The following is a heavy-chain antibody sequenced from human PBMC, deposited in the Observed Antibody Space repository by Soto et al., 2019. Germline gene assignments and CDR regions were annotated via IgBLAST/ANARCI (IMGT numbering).Heavy chain of an antibody. D-gene: IGHD1-7*01. J-gene: IGHJ6*02. CDR1: GGSISSGGYY. CDR2: IYYSGST. CDR3: ARDGVRSLITGTTFYYGMDV. V-gene: IGHV4-31*03. Sequence: QVQLQESGPGLVKPSQTLSLTCTVSGGSISSGGYYWSWIRQHPGKGLEWIGYIYYSGSTYYNPSLRSRVTISVDTSKNQFSLKLSSVTAADTAVYYCARDGVRSLITGTTFYYGMDVWGQGTTVTVSS.